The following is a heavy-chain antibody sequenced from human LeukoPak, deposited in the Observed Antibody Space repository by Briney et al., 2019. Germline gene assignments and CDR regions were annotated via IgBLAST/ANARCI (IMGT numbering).Heavy chain of an antibody. CDR2: VSFDGSDQ. V-gene: IGHV3-30*04. CDR3: AKSGLNRFDY. Sequence: GGSLKLSCAASGFTFSSYAMHWVRQAPGKGLEWVALVSFDGSDQYYADSVKGRFTISRDNSKNTLYLQMNSLRSEDTAVYFCAKSGLNRFDYWGQGTLVTVSS. D-gene: IGHD2-15*01. CDR1: GFTFSSYA. J-gene: IGHJ4*02.